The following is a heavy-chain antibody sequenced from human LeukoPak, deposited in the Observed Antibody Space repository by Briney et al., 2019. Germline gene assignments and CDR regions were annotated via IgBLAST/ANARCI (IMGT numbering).Heavy chain of an antibody. CDR3: ARPVSNSWPPEVLDWFDP. Sequence: ASVKVSCKASGYTFTGYYMHWVRQAPGQGLEWMGWINPNSGGTNYAQKFQGRVTMTRDTSISTAYMELSRLRSDDTAVYYCARPVSNSWPPEVLDWFDPWGQGTLVTVSS. D-gene: IGHD6-13*01. CDR1: GYTFTGYY. CDR2: INPNSGGT. J-gene: IGHJ5*02. V-gene: IGHV1-2*02.